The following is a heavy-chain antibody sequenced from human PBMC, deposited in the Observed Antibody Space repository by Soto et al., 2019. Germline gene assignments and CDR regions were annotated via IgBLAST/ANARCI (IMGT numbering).Heavy chain of an antibody. V-gene: IGHV4-39*01. Sequence: SETLSLTCTVSGGSISSSSYYWGWIRQPPGKGLEWIGSIYYSGSTYYNPSLKSRVTISVDTSKNQFSLKLSSVTAADTAVYYCARQIGDFWSGPHNWFSPRGQGTLVTVSA. J-gene: IGHJ5*02. CDR1: GGSISSSSYY. D-gene: IGHD3-3*01. CDR3: ARQIGDFWSGPHNWFSP. CDR2: IYYSGST.